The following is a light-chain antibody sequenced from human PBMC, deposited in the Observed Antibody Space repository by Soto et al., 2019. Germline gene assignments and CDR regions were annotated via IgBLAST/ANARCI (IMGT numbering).Light chain of an antibody. CDR3: QQRSNWPPKT. J-gene: IGKJ1*01. CDR1: QSVSSY. Sequence: EIVLTQSPATLSLSPGERATLSCRASQSVSSYLAWYQQKPGQAPRLLIYDASNRATGIPARFSGSGSGTEFTLTISSLEPEDCAVYYCQQRSNWPPKTFGQGDKVEI. V-gene: IGKV3-11*01. CDR2: DAS.